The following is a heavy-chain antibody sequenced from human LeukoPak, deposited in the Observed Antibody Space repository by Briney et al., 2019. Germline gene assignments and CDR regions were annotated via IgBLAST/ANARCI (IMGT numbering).Heavy chain of an antibody. V-gene: IGHV3-30*04. CDR1: GFTFGTYS. J-gene: IGHJ4*02. D-gene: IGHD3-3*01. CDR3: ADLYYDFWS. CDR2: ISHDGSTK. Sequence: GGSLRLSCAASGFTFGTYSMHWVRQAPGRGLEWVAVISHDGSTKYYADSVKGRFTISRDNSKNTLYLQMNSLRAEDTAVYYCADLYYDFWSGGQGTLVTVSS.